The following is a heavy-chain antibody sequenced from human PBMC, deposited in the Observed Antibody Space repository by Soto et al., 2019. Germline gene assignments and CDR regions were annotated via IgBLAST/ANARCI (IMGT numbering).Heavy chain of an antibody. CDR2: IYYSGST. CDR3: ARHTDSSGYTP. CDR1: GGSISSGGYY. J-gene: IGHJ3*01. D-gene: IGHD3-22*01. V-gene: IGHV4-31*03. Sequence: SETLSLTCTVSGGSISSGGYYWSWIRQHPGKGLEWIGYIYYSGSTYYNPSLKSRVTISVDTSKNQFSLKLSSVTAADTAVYYCARHTDSSGYTPWGQGTMVTVSS.